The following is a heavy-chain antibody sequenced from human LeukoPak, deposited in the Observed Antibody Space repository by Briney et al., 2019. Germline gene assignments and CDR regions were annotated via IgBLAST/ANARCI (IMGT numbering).Heavy chain of an antibody. CDR1: GGTFSSYA. CDR3: ARACSSTSCRFDY. V-gene: IGHV1-69*06. CDR2: IIPIFGTA. D-gene: IGHD2-2*01. J-gene: IGHJ4*02. Sequence: AASVKVSCKASGGTFSSYAISWVRQAPGQGLEWMGGIIPIFGTANYAQKFQGRVTITADKSTSTAYMELSSLRSEDTAVYYCARACSSTSCRFDYWGQGTLVTVSS.